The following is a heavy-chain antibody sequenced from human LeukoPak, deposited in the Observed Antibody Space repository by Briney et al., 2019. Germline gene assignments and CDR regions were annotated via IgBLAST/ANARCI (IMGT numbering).Heavy chain of an antibody. CDR1: GGTFSSYA. D-gene: IGHD3-22*01. Sequence: SVKVSCKASGGTFSSYAISWVRQAPGQGLEWMGGIIPIFGTANYAQKFQGRVTITAGESTSTAYMELSSLRSEDTAVYYCATYYYDSSGYYWGHAFDIWGQGTMVTVSS. V-gene: IGHV1-69*13. CDR3: ATYYYDSSGYYWGHAFDI. J-gene: IGHJ3*02. CDR2: IIPIFGTA.